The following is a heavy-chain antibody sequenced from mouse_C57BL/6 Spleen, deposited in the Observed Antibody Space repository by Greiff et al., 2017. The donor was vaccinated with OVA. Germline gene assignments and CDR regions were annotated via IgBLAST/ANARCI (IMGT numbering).Heavy chain of an antibody. CDR3: ARKGYYYGSSLAY. V-gene: IGHV2-2*01. D-gene: IGHD1-1*01. CDR2: IWSGGST. CDR1: GFSLTSYG. J-gene: IGHJ3*01. Sequence: VQLQQSGPGLVQPSQSLSITCTVSGFSLTSYGVHWVRQSPGKGLEWLGVIWSGGSTDYNAAFISRLSISKDNSKSQVFFKMNSLQADDTAIYYCARKGYYYGSSLAYWGQGTLVTVSA.